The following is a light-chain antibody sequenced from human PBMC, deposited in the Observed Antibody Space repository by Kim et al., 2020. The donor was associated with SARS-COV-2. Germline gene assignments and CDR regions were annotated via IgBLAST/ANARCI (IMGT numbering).Light chain of an antibody. V-gene: IGKV3D-15*03. CDR2: GAS. CDR3: QQYNNWPGT. CDR1: QSVSSN. J-gene: IGKJ2*01. Sequence: EIVMTQSPATLSVSPGERATLSCRASQSVSSNLAWYQQKPGQAPRLLISGASIRATGIPDRFSGSGSGTEFTLTISILQSEDFAVYYCQQYNNWPGTFGQGTKLEI.